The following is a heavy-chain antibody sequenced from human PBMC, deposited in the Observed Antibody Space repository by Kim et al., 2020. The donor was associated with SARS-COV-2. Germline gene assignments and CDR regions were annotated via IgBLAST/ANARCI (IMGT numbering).Heavy chain of an antibody. D-gene: IGHD3-3*01. CDR3: VREGHRSDSDPKGYYYYGLDV. Sequence: GGSLRLSCAASGFTFSNYWMHWVRQAPGKGLVWVSRINSGGRSTNYADSVKGRFTISRDNAKNTLYLEMNTLRDEDTAVYYCVREGHRSDSDPKGYYYYGLDVWGQGTTVTVSS. CDR1: GFTFSNYW. V-gene: IGHV3-74*01. J-gene: IGHJ6*02. CDR2: INSGGRST.